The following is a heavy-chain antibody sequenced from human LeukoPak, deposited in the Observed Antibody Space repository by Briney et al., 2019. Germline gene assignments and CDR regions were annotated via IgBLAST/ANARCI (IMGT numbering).Heavy chain of an antibody. D-gene: IGHD5-18*01. CDR3: ARAEDSYGSLYFDY. Sequence: KPSETLSLTCTVSGGSISSYYWSWIRQPPGKGLEWIGYIYYSGSTNYNPSLKSRVTISVDTSKNQFSLKLSSVTAADTAVYYCARAEDSYGSLYFDYWGQGTLVTVSS. J-gene: IGHJ4*02. CDR1: GGSISSYY. V-gene: IGHV4-59*01. CDR2: IYYSGST.